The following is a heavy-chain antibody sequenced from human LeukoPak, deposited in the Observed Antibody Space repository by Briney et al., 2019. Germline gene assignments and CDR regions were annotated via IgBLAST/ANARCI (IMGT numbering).Heavy chain of an antibody. Sequence: GGSLRLSCAASGFTFSSYGMHWVRQAPGKGLEWVAVISYDGSNKYYADSVKGRFTISRDNSKNTLSLQMNSLRTEDTAVYYCAKGGRDCSTTSCYIDYYYTDVWGKGTTVTVSS. CDR2: ISYDGSNK. D-gene: IGHD2-2*02. V-gene: IGHV3-30*18. CDR3: AKGGRDCSTTSCYIDYYYTDV. CDR1: GFTFSSYG. J-gene: IGHJ6*03.